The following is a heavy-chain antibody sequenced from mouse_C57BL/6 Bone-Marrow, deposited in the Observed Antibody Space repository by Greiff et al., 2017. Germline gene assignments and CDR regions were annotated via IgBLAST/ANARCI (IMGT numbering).Heavy chain of an antibody. Sequence: EVKLMESGGGLVKPGGSLKLSCAASGFTFSSYAMSWVRQTPEKRLEWVATISVGGSYTYYPDNVKGRFTISRDNAKNNLYLQMSHLKSEDTAMYYCARVYYGYLYAMDYWGQGTSVTVSS. V-gene: IGHV5-4*03. CDR1: GFTFSSYA. CDR2: ISVGGSYT. J-gene: IGHJ4*01. CDR3: ARVYYGYLYAMDY. D-gene: IGHD2-2*01.